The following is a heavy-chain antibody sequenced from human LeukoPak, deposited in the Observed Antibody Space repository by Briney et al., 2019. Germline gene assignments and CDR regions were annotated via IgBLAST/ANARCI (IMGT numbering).Heavy chain of an antibody. CDR2: ISSSSSYI. CDR3: AKGTFYYASGSYCMDV. J-gene: IGHJ6*04. V-gene: IGHV3-21*04. CDR1: GFTFSSYS. Sequence: PGGSLRLSCAASGFTFSSYSMNWVRQAPGKGLEWVSSISSSSSYIYYAGSVKGRFTISRDNFKNTLYLQMNSLRAEDTAVYFCAKGTFYYASGSYCMDVWGKGTTVTVFS. D-gene: IGHD3-10*01.